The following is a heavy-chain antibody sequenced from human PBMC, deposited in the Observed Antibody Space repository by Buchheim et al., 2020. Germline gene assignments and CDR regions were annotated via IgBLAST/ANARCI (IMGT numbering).Heavy chain of an antibody. CDR3: ARVDCDGVSCSSINWFDP. CDR2: IYYSGST. V-gene: IGHV4-31*03. J-gene: IGHJ5*02. CDR1: GASISGGGYY. Sequence: QVQLQESGPGLVKPSQTLSLTCTVSGASISGGGYYWSWIRQHPGKGLEWIGYIYYSGSTYYHPSLKSRLTISVDTSKNQFSLELNSVTAADTAVYYCARVDCDGVSCSSINWFDPWGQGTL. D-gene: IGHD2-15*01.